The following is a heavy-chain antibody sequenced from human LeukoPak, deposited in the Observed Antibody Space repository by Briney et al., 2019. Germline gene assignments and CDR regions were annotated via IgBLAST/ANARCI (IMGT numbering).Heavy chain of an antibody. CDR1: GGTFSSYA. CDR3: ARSPYGHGPNYYYYMDV. Sequence: GSSVKVSCKASGGTFSSYAISWVRQAPGQGLEWMGGIIPIFGTANYAQKFQGRVTITTDESTSTAFMELSSLRSEDTAVYYCARSPYGHGPNYYYYMDVWGKGTTVTVSS. V-gene: IGHV1-69*05. J-gene: IGHJ6*03. CDR2: IIPIFGTA. D-gene: IGHD3-10*01.